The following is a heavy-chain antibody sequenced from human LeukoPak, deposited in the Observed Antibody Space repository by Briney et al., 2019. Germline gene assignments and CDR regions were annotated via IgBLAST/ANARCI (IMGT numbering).Heavy chain of an antibody. V-gene: IGHV4-59*08. CDR2: IYHSGTT. Sequence: PSETLSLTCTVSGGSIINYYWNWIRQAPPGKGLEWIGYIYHSGTTNYNPSLKSRVTISVDTSKNQFSLKLSSVTAADTAVYYCARGEQWPYIDYWGQGTLVTVSS. CDR1: GGSIINYY. J-gene: IGHJ4*02. CDR3: ARGEQWPYIDY. D-gene: IGHD6-19*01.